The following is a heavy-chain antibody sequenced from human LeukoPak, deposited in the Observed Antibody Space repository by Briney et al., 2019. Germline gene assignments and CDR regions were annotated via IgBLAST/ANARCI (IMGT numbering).Heavy chain of an antibody. D-gene: IGHD4-23*01. CDR2: TYYSGST. CDR1: GGSISSSSYY. J-gene: IGHJ4*02. V-gene: IGHV4-39*07. Sequence: SETLSLTCTVSGGSISSSSYYWGWIRQPPGKGLEWIGSTYYSGSTYYNPSLKSRVTISVDTSKNQFSLKLSSVTAADTAVYYCAAGGGLTPPIEWGQGTLVTVSS. CDR3: AAGGGLTPPIE.